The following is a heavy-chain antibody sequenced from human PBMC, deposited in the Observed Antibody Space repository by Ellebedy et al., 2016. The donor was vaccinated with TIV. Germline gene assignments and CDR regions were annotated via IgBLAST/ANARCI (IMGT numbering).Heavy chain of an antibody. Sequence: GESLKISCAASGFSFSGYYMSWVRQAPGKGLEWVANIKEDGSQKYYVPSLKGRFTISRDNAKNSLYLQMNRRGAEDSAVYYCARVLRAGQELDYWGQGTPVTVSS. CDR2: IKEDGSQK. CDR1: GFSFSGYY. CDR3: ARVLRAGQELDY. V-gene: IGHV3-7*01. D-gene: IGHD1-1*01. J-gene: IGHJ4*02.